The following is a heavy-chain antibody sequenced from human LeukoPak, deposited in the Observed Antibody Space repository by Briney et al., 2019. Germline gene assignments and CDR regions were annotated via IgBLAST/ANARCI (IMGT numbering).Heavy chain of an antibody. Sequence: SETLSLTCTVSGYSISSGYYWGWIRQPPGKGLEWIGSIYHSGSTYYNPSLKSRVTISVDTSKNQFSLKLSSVTAADTAVYYCARGSLLWFGELFYVDYWGQGTLVTVSS. CDR1: GYSISSGYY. V-gene: IGHV4-38-2*02. D-gene: IGHD3-10*01. CDR3: ARGSLLWFGELFYVDY. J-gene: IGHJ4*02. CDR2: IYHSGST.